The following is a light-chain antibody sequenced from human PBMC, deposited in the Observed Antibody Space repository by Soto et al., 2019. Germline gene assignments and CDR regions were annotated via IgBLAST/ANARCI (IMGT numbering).Light chain of an antibody. CDR3: ATWDSSPSAGV. J-gene: IGLJ2*01. Sequence: QSVLTQPPSVSAAPGQKVTISCSGSSSNIGKNYVSWYQQHPGTAPKLLISEYTKRPSGIPDRFSGSKSGTSVTLGITGLQTGDEADYYCATWDSSPSAGVFGGGTKLTVL. V-gene: IGLV1-51*02. CDR2: EYT. CDR1: SSNIGKNY.